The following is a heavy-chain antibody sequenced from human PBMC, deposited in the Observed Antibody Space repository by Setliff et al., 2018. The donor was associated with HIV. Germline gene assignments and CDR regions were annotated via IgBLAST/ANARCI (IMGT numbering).Heavy chain of an antibody. CDR1: GFIFSTYS. Sequence: GESLKISCAASGFIFSTYSMNWVRQAPGKGLEWVAYISSDGGTIYYADSVKGRFTISRDNAKNSLYLQMNSLRAEDTAVYYCARDGYSSSWYVDSYYMDVWGKGNTVTVSS. V-gene: IGHV3-48*01. J-gene: IGHJ6*03. D-gene: IGHD6-13*01. CDR2: ISSDGGTI. CDR3: ARDGYSSSWYVDSYYMDV.